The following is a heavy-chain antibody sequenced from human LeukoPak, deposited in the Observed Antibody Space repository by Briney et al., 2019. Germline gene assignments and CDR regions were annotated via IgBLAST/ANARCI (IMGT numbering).Heavy chain of an antibody. D-gene: IGHD3-22*01. CDR2: INLNSGGT. V-gene: IGHV1-2*02. CDR1: GYTFTGNY. Sequence: ASVKVSCKASGYTFTGNYMHWVRQAPGQGLEWMGWINLNSGGTNYAQKFQGRVTMTRDTSLSTAYMALSRLESDDTAVYYCAVNYYDSSAYCYEVGDYWGQGTLVTVS. CDR3: AVNYYDSSAYCYEVGDY. J-gene: IGHJ4*02.